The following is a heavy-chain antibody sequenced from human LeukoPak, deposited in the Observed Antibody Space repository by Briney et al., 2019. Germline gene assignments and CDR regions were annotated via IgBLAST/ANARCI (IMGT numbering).Heavy chain of an antibody. CDR1: GCTFSSYW. J-gene: IGHJ4*02. CDR3: ARGPDYGSLSN. D-gene: IGHD3-10*01. V-gene: IGHV3-7*01. CDR2: IKQDGSEK. Sequence: GGSLRLSCAASGCTFSSYWMSWVRQAPGKGLEWVANIKQDGSEKYYVDSVKGRFTISRDNAKNSLYLQINSLRAEDTAVYYCARGPDYGSLSNWGRGTLVTVSS.